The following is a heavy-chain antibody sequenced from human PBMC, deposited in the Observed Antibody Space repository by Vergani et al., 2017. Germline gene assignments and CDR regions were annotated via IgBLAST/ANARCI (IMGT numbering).Heavy chain of an antibody. V-gene: IGHV1-18*01. D-gene: IGHD1-26*01. Sequence: QFQLVQSGAEVKKPGASVKVSCKASGYTFTSSGISWVRQAPGQGLEWMGGISAYNGNTNYAQKLQGRVTMTTDTSTSTAYMELRSLRADDTAVYYCARDRGRSGSYHAFDYWGQGTLVTVSS. CDR2: ISAYNGNT. CDR1: GYTFTSSG. J-gene: IGHJ4*02. CDR3: ARDRGRSGSYHAFDY.